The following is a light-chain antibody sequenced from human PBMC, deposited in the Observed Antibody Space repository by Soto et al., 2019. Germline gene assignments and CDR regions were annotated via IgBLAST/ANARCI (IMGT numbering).Light chain of an antibody. CDR3: QQYNSYSPWT. V-gene: IGKV1-5*01. CDR1: QSISSW. Sequence: DIQMTQSPSTLSASVGDRVTITCLASQSISSWLAWYQQKPGKAPKLLIYDASSLESGVPSRFSGGGSGTEFTLTISSLQPDDFATYYCQQYNSYSPWTLGQGTRLEIK. CDR2: DAS. J-gene: IGKJ5*01.